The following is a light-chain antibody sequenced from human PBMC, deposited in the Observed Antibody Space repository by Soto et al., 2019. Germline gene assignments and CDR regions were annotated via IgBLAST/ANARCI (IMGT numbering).Light chain of an antibody. V-gene: IGKV1-33*01. CDR3: QQYDKLSLT. J-gene: IGKJ4*01. Sequence: DIQMTQSPSSLSASVGDRVTITCQASQDISNYLNWYQQKPGKAPKLLIYDASNLETGVPSRFSGSGSGTDFTFTISRLEPKDNPTYYCQQYDKLSLTFGGGTKVEIK. CDR2: DAS. CDR1: QDISNY.